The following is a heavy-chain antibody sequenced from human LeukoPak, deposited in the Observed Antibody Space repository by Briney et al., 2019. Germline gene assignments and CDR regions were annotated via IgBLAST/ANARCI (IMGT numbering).Heavy chain of an antibody. J-gene: IGHJ4*02. CDR2: ISNDGSRS. CDR3: VKITSVTGGDC. Sequence: GGSLRLSCSASGFTFSAYAMYWVRQAPGKGLEYVSGISNDGSRSFYADSVKGRFTISRDNSKNTLYLQMSSLRAEDTALYYCVKITSVTGGDCWGQGTRLTVSS. D-gene: IGHD1-1*01. CDR1: GFTFSAYA. V-gene: IGHV3-64D*09.